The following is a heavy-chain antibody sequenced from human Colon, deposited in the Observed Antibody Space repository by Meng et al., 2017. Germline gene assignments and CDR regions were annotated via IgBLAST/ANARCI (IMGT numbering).Heavy chain of an antibody. CDR1: GGSISSGDYH. V-gene: IGHV4-30-4*01. J-gene: IGHJ2*01. D-gene: IGHD5-18*01. CDR3: ARVGWRQWSFDL. Sequence: VRHQESGPGLVKPPQTLSLTCTVCGGSISSGDYHWSWIRQPPGKGLELIGHIYYSGSTSYNPSLKSRVTISVDTSNNQFSLKLSSVTAADTAVYYCARVGWRQWSFDLWGRGTLVTVSS. CDR2: IYYSGST.